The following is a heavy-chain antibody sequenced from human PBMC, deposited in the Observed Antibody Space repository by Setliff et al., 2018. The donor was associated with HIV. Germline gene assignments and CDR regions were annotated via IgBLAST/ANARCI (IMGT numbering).Heavy chain of an antibody. Sequence: SETLSLTCAVYGGSFSGYYWSWIRQPPGKGLEWIGAINHSGSTNYNPSLKSRVTISVDTSKNQFSLKLSSVTAADTAVYYCNIYYYYYMDVWGKGTTVTVSS. V-gene: IGHV4-34*01. CDR2: INHSGST. CDR3: NIYYYYYMDV. J-gene: IGHJ6*03. CDR1: GGSFSGYY.